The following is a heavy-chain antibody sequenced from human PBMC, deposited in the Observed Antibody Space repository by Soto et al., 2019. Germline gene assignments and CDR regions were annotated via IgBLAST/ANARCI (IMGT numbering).Heavy chain of an antibody. CDR2: ISANDVGP. V-gene: IGHV3-23*01. Sequence: GGSLSLSCEASGLSLMNFAMCWSGQPPGRGLEWASLISANDVGPTYEEPVKTRSPISTAQFRNPVFFQLDSLRADDTAIYYCTKAKNDYNGDNRPPLDYWGQGTLVTVPS. CDR3: TKAKNDYNGDNRPPLDY. D-gene: IGHD3-10*01. CDR1: GLSLMNFA. J-gene: IGHJ4*02.